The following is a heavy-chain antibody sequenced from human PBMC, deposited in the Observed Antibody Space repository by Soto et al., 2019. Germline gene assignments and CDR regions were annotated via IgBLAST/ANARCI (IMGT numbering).Heavy chain of an antibody. CDR1: GFTFSSYG. CDR3: AKDMDIAVSTPDY. CDR2: ISHSGATR. J-gene: IGHJ4*02. V-gene: IGHV3-23*01. D-gene: IGHD4-4*01. Sequence: AGGSLRLSCAASGFTFSSYGMSWVRQAPGKGLEWVSGISHSGATRYYADSVKGRFTISRANSENTLYVQMNGLRAEDTAVYYCAKDMDIAVSTPDYWGQGTLVTRLL.